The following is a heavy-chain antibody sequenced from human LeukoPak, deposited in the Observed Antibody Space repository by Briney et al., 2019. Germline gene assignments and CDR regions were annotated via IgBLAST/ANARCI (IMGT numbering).Heavy chain of an antibody. D-gene: IGHD4-17*01. V-gene: IGHV5-51*01. J-gene: IGHJ6*02. CDR3: ARHLATVTASRQYYYYGMDV. CDR1: GFSFTFTKNW. Sequence: GESLKISCKASGFSFTFTKNWIGWVRQVPGKGLEWMGIIYPVDSDIRYNPSFQGQVTISVDKSLSTTYLQWSSLKASDTAIYYCARHLATVTASRQYYYYGMDVWGQGTTVTVFS. CDR2: IYPVDSDI.